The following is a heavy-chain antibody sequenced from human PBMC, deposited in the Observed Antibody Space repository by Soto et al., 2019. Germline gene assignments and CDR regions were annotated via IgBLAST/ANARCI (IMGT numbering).Heavy chain of an antibody. CDR1: GYTFTSYP. D-gene: IGHD3-10*01. CDR2: INAANGDT. CDR3: ASKDYYGAGIYYFYH. J-gene: IGHJ4*02. Sequence: QVQLVQSGADLREPGASVKVSCKASGYTFTSYPVHWVRQAPGQRLQWMGWINAANGDTGYSQKFQGRVTFTRDTSSSTLYMELSSLTSEDTAVYYCASKDYYGAGIYYFYHWGQGTLVTVSS. V-gene: IGHV1-3*01.